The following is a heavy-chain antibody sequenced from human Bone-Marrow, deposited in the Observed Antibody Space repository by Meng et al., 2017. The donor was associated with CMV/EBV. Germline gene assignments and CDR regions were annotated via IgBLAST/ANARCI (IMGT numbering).Heavy chain of an antibody. CDR2: INWNGGST. D-gene: IGHD1-26*01. Sequence: GESLKISCAASGFTFDDYGMSWVRQAPGKGLEWVSGINWNGGSTGYADSVKGRFTISRDNAKNSLYLQMNSLRAEDTAVYYCARSRWELRHDAFDIWGQGTMVTVSS. J-gene: IGHJ3*02. CDR3: ARSRWELRHDAFDI. CDR1: GFTFDDYG. V-gene: IGHV3-20*04.